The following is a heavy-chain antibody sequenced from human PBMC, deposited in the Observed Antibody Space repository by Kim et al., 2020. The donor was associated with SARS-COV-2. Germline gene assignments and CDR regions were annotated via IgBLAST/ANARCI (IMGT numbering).Heavy chain of an antibody. CDR1: GFIFSNYA. V-gene: IGHV3-23*01. CDR2: IGGSGGGT. D-gene: IGHD2-2*01. Sequence: GGSLRLSCATSGFIFSNYAMTWVRQAPGKGLEWVSIIGGSGGGTYYADSVEGRFTISRDNSKNTLYLQMNSLGAEDTATYYCANLGYCNTATCDARGYWGQGTLVTVSS. J-gene: IGHJ4*02. CDR3: ANLGYCNTATCDARGY.